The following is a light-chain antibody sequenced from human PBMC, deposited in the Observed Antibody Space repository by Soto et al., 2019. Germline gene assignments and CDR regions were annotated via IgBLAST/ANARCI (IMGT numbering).Light chain of an antibody. CDR3: SSYAGSNNLGV. Sequence: QSALTQPPSASGSPGQSVTISCTGTSSDIGGYNYVSWYQQHPGKAPKLMIFEVTTRPKGVPDRFSGSKSVNTASLTVSGLPGEDEADYSCSSYAGSNNLGVFGGGTKLTVL. CDR1: SSDIGGYNY. J-gene: IGLJ2*01. V-gene: IGLV2-8*01. CDR2: EVT.